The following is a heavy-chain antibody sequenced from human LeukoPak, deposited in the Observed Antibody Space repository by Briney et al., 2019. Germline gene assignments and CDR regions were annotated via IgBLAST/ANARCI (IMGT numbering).Heavy chain of an antibody. J-gene: IGHJ4*02. V-gene: IGHV4-61*01. CDR3: ARGDDYGDYVDY. Sequence: PSETLSLTCTVSGGSVSSGSYYWSWIRQPPGKGLEWIGYIYYSGSTNYNPSLKSRVTISEDTSRNQFSLKLSSVTAADTAVYYCARGDDYGDYVDYWGQGTLVTVSS. CDR1: GGSVSSGSYY. D-gene: IGHD4-17*01. CDR2: IYYSGST.